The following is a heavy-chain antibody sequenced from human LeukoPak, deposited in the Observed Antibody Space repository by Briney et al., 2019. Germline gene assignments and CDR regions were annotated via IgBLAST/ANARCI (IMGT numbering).Heavy chain of an antibody. Sequence: PGGSQRLSCAASGFNFSASGMHWVRQAPGKGLEWVAVIWYDGSNKYYADSVKGRFTISRDNSKNTLYLQMNSLRTEDTAVYYCARDQAYFDYWGQGTLVTVSS. CDR2: IWYDGSNK. CDR1: GFNFSASG. V-gene: IGHV3-33*01. J-gene: IGHJ4*02. CDR3: ARDQAYFDY.